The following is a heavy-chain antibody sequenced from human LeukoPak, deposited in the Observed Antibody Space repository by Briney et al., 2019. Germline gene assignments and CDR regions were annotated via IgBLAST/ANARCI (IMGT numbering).Heavy chain of an antibody. Sequence: GASVKVSCKASGYTFTSYAMNWVRQAPGQGLEWMGWINTNTGNPTYAQGFTGRFVFSLDTSVSTAYLQISSLKAEDTAVYYCARDGRPHYYDSTYWFDPWGQGTLVTVSS. D-gene: IGHD3-22*01. J-gene: IGHJ5*02. V-gene: IGHV7-4-1*02. CDR2: INTNTGNP. CDR3: ARDGRPHYYDSTYWFDP. CDR1: GYTFTSYA.